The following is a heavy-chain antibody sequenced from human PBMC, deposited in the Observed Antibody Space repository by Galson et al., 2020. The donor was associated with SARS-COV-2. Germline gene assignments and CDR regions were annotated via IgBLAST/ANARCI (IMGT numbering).Heavy chain of an antibody. CDR1: GASINTYY. D-gene: IGHD2-15*01. Sequence: SETLSLTCSVSGASINTYYWNWIRQPPGRGLEWIGYLHYIGSGNYNPSLKSRVTISVDPSKNQFSLKLSSVTAADTAVYFCARANPVAATSFDYWGQGTLVTVSS. V-gene: IGHV4-59*01. J-gene: IGHJ4*02. CDR3: ARANPVAATSFDY. CDR2: LHYIGSG.